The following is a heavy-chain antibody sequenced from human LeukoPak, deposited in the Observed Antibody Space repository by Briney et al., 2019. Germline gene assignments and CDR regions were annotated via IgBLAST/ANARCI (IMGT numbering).Heavy chain of an antibody. CDR3: AELGITMIGGV. J-gene: IGHJ6*04. Sequence: GGSLRLSCAASGFTFSSYEMHWVRQAPGKGLEWVSYISSSDSTIYYADSVKGRFTTSRDNAKNSLYLQMNSLRAEDTAVYYCAELGITMIGGVWGKGTTVTISS. V-gene: IGHV3-48*03. CDR2: ISSSDSTI. D-gene: IGHD3-10*02. CDR1: GFTFSSYE.